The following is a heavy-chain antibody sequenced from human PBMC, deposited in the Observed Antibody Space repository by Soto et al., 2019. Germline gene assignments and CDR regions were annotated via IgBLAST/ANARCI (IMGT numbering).Heavy chain of an antibody. Sequence: QVQLQESGPGLVKPSQTLSLTCTVSGGSISSGGYYWSWIRQHPGKGLEWIGYIYYSGSTYYNPSLKSRVTISLDTSKNQFSLKLSSVTAADTAVYYCARDPRADILTGYSPSYYFDYWGQGTLVTVSS. V-gene: IGHV4-31*03. CDR1: GGSISSGGYY. CDR2: IYYSGST. CDR3: ARDPRADILTGYSPSYYFDY. D-gene: IGHD3-9*01. J-gene: IGHJ4*02.